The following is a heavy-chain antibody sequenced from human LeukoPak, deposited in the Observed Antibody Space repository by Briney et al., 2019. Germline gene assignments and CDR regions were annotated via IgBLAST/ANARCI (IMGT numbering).Heavy chain of an antibody. D-gene: IGHD3-16*02. V-gene: IGHV3-74*01. Sequence: GGSLRLSCAASGFAFSSYCMHWVRRPLREGLVWVSHINLAAGTTTYADSVKGRFPIHRDNPQNTLYLPMNSLRPADTAVFYCARWVALQVYWGEETLVTVSS. J-gene: IGHJ4*02. CDR1: GFAFSSYC. CDR3: ARWVALQVY. CDR2: INLAAGTT.